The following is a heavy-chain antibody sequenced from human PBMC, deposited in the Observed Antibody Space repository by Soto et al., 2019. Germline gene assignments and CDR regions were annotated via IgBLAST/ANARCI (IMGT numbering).Heavy chain of an antibody. CDR3: AGDHGLSSYAFDI. J-gene: IGHJ3*02. CDR1: GFTFSSYS. D-gene: IGHD2-15*01. CDR2: ISSSSSYI. Sequence: EVQLVESGGGLVKPGGFLRLSCAASGFTFSSYSMNWVRQAPGKGLEWVSSISSSSSYIYYADSVKGRFTISRDNAKNSLYLQMNSLRAEDTAVYYCAGDHGLSSYAFDIWGQGTMVTVSS. V-gene: IGHV3-21*01.